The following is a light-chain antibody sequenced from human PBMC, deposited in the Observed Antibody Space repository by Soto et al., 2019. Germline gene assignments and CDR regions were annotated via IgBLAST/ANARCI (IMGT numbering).Light chain of an antibody. CDR3: CSYVGRYSWV. CDR1: SSDVGAYKY. J-gene: IGLJ3*02. CDR2: DVS. V-gene: IGLV2-11*01. Sequence: QSVLTQPRSVSGSPGQSVTISCTGTSSDVGAYKYVSWYQQHPGKAPKLMIYDVSERPSGVPDRFSGSKSGNTASLTISGLQVEDEAEYYCCSYVGRYSWVFGGGTQLTVL.